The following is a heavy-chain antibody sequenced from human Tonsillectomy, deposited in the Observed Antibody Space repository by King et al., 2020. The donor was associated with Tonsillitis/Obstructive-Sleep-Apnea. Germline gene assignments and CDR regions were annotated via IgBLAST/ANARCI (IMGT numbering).Heavy chain of an antibody. CDR3: ARGGYNSGWGFDC. CDR2: ISGSGSGNL. V-gene: IGHV3-23*04. J-gene: IGHJ4*02. D-gene: IGHD6-19*01. CDR1: GFSFRNYA. Sequence: VQLVESGGGLVQPGGSLRLSCAASGFSFRNYALTLVRQAPGKGLEWVSTISGSGSGNLFYGDYVKGRFTTSRDDSKNTLSLRMNSLRADDTALYYCARGGYNSGWGFDCWGQGTLVTVSS.